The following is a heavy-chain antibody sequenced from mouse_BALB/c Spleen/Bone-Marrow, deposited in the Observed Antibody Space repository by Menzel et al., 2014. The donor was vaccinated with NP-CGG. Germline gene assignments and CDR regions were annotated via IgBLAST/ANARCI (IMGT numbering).Heavy chain of an antibody. D-gene: IGHD1-1*01. CDR1: GYTFTSYW. J-gene: IGHJ4*01. CDR3: ARQITTVDYAMDY. Sequence: QVQLQQSGAELAKPGASVKMSCKASGYTFTSYWMHWVKQRPGQGLEWIGYINPSTGYTEYNQKFKAKATLTADKSSSTAYIQLSSLTSEDSAVYYCARQITTVDYAMDYWGQGTSVTVSS. V-gene: IGHV1-7*01. CDR2: INPSTGYT.